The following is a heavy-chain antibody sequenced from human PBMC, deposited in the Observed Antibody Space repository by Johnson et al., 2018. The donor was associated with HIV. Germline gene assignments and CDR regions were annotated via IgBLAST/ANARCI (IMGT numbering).Heavy chain of an antibody. CDR2: ISYDGSNK. Sequence: QVQLVESGGGVVQPGRSLRLSCAASGFNFTSYAMHWVRQAPGKGLEWVAVISYDGSNKYYADSVKGRFTISRDNSKNTLYLQMNSLRAEDTAVYYCAKIAVAGTYHDAFDIWGQGTMVTVSS. J-gene: IGHJ3*02. V-gene: IGHV3-30*04. CDR3: AKIAVAGTYHDAFDI. D-gene: IGHD6-19*01. CDR1: GFNFTSYA.